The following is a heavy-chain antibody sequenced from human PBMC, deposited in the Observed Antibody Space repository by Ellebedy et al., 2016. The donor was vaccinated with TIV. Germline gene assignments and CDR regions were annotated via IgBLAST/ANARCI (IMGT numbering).Heavy chain of an antibody. J-gene: IGHJ2*01. CDR2: ISSSSSYI. Sequence: GGSLRLXXAASGFTFSSYSMNWVRQAPGKGLEWVSSISSSSSYIYYADSVKGRFTISRDNAKNSLYLQMNSLRAEDTAVYYCATSRDSAALGDWYFDLWGRGTLVTVSS. V-gene: IGHV3-21*01. D-gene: IGHD6-13*01. CDR1: GFTFSSYS. CDR3: ATSRDSAALGDWYFDL.